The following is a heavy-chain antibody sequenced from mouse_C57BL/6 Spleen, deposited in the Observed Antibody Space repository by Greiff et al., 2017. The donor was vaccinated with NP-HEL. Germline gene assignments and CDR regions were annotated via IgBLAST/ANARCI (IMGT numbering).Heavy chain of an antibody. Sequence: QVQLQQSGAELVKPGASVKMSCKASGYTFTSYWITWVKQRPGQGLEWIGDIYPGSGSTNYNEKFKSKATLTVDTSSSTAYMQLSSLTSEDSAVYYCARWDYDGAWFAYWGQGTLVTVSA. V-gene: IGHV1-55*01. CDR3: ARWDYDGAWFAY. CDR1: GYTFTSYW. J-gene: IGHJ3*01. D-gene: IGHD2-4*01. CDR2: IYPGSGST.